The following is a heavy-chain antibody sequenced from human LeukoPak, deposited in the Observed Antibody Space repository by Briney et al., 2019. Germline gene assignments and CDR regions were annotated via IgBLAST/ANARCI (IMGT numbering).Heavy chain of an antibody. CDR2: INPSGGST. CDR1: GYTFTSYY. CDR3: ARDQGAAAGKTDAFDI. J-gene: IGHJ3*02. D-gene: IGHD6-13*01. V-gene: IGHV1-46*01. Sequence: VASVKASCKASGYTFTSYYMHWVRQAPGQGLEWMGIINPSGGSTSYAQKFQGRVTMTRDTSTSTVYMELSSLRSEDTAVYYCARDQGAAAGKTDAFDIWGQGTMVTVSS.